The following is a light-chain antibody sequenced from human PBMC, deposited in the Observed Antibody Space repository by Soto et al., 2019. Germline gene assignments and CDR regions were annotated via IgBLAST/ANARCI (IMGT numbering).Light chain of an antibody. V-gene: IGLV2-14*01. CDR2: EVS. J-gene: IGLJ1*01. Sequence: QSALTQPACVSGSPGQSITISCTGTSSDVGAYNYVSWYQQHPGKAPKFMIYEVSNRPSGVSNRFSGSKSGNTASLTISGLQAEDEADYYCSSYTGSSTLVFGTGTKLTVL. CDR3: SSYTGSSTLV. CDR1: SSDVGAYNY.